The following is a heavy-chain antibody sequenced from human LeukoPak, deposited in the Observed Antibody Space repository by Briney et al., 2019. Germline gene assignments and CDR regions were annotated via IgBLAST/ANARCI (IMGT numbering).Heavy chain of an antibody. D-gene: IGHD2-15*01. CDR2: INPNSGGT. Sequence: GASVKVSCKASGYTFTGYYMHWVRQAPGQGLEWMGRINPNSGGTNYAQKFQGRVTMTRDTSISTAYMELSRLRSDDTAVYYCASGVVVAATYYYGMDVWGQETTVTVSS. CDR1: GYTFTGYY. J-gene: IGHJ6*02. CDR3: ASGVVVAATYYYGMDV. V-gene: IGHV1-2*06.